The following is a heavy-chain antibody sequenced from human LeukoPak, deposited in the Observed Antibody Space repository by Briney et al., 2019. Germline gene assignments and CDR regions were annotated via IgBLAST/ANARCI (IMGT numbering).Heavy chain of an antibody. CDR1: GGSISSSSYY. V-gene: IGHV4-39*07. CDR3: ARGWGRYFDWLLTEARQNWFDP. D-gene: IGHD3-9*01. J-gene: IGHJ5*02. CDR2: IYYSGST. Sequence: PSETLSLTCTVSGGSISSSSYYWGWIRQPPGKGLEWIGSIYYSGSTYYNPSLKSRVTISVDTSKNQFSLKLSSVTAADTAVYYCARGWGRYFDWLLTEARQNWFDPWGQGTLVTVSS.